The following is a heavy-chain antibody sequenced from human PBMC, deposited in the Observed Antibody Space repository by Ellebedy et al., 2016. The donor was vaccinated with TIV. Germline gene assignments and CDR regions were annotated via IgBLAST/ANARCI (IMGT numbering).Heavy chain of an antibody. Sequence: MPSETLSLTCTVSGGSISSGDYYWGWLRQTPGKGLEGIGYFYYSASTYNNPSPKSRVTISVDTAKHQFSLKLSSVTAADTAVFYSAREISYYYGMDVWGQGTTVTVSS. D-gene: IGHD3-3*01. J-gene: IGHJ6*02. V-gene: IGHV4-30-4*01. CDR2: FYYSAST. CDR3: AREISYYYGMDV. CDR1: GGSISSGDYY.